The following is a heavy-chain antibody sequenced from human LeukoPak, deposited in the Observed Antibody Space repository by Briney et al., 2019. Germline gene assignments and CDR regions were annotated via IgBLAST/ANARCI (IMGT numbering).Heavy chain of an antibody. D-gene: IGHD3-22*01. CDR1: GFTFSSYA. Sequence: PGGSLRLSCAASGFTFSSYAMSWVRQAPGKGLEWVSAISGSGGSTYYADSVKGRFTISRDNSKNTLYLQMNSLRAEDTAVYYCAKDFPPYYYDSSGYYSNWGQGTIVTVSS. V-gene: IGHV3-23*01. CDR2: ISGSGGST. CDR3: AKDFPPYYYDSSGYYSN. J-gene: IGHJ3*01.